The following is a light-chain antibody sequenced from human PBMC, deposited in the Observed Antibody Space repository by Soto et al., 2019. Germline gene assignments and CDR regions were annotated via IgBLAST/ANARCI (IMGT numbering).Light chain of an antibody. Sequence: QSVLTQPPSVSEAPGQKVTISCSGSSSNIGNHYVSWYQHLPGTAPKLLIYDNDKRPSGIPDRFSGSWSGTSATLAITGLQTGDEADYYCGTWDSSLSAGPYVFGTGTKVTVL. CDR1: SSNIGNHY. V-gene: IGLV1-51*01. J-gene: IGLJ1*01. CDR3: GTWDSSLSAGPYV. CDR2: DND.